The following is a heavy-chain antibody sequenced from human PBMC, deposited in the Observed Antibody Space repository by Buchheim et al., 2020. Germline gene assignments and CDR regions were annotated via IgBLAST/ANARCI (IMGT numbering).Heavy chain of an antibody. CDR3: AGEGLYAIDY. D-gene: IGHD2-8*01. CDR2: IYHNGTT. CDR1: GGSISSGDYS. Sequence: QLQLQESGSGLVNPSQTLSLTCAVSGGSISSGDYSWSWIRQPPGKGLEWIGYIYHNGTTYYNPSPKTQVTISLNRSKNQFPLNLSSVTAADTAVYYCAGEGLYAIDYWGQGTL. V-gene: IGHV4-30-2*01. J-gene: IGHJ4*02.